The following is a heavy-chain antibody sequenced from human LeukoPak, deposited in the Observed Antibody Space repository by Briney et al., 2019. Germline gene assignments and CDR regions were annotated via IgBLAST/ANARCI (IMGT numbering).Heavy chain of an antibody. CDR1: GGTFSSYA. CDR3: AREARITMVRGVIPTFDY. D-gene: IGHD3-10*01. J-gene: IGHJ4*02. CDR2: IIPIFGTA. Sequence: SVKVSCKASGGTFSSYAISWVRQAPGQGLGWMGGIIPIFGTANYAQKFQGRVTVTADKSTSTAYMELSSLRSEDTAVYYCAREARITMVRGVIPTFDYWGQGTLVTVSS. V-gene: IGHV1-69*06.